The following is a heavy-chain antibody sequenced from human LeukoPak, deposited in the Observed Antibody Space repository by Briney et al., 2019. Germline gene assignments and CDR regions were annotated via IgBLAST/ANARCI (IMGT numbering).Heavy chain of an antibody. D-gene: IGHD2-15*01. CDR1: GYTFTSYG. CDR3: ARDFGWGYCSGGSCPLFDY. Sequence: ASVKVSCKASGYTFTSYGISWVRQAPGQGLEWMGWISAYNGNTNYAQKLQGRVTMTTDTSTSTAYMELGSLRSDDTAVYYCARDFGWGYCSGGSCPLFDYWGQGTLVTVSS. V-gene: IGHV1-18*01. J-gene: IGHJ4*02. CDR2: ISAYNGNT.